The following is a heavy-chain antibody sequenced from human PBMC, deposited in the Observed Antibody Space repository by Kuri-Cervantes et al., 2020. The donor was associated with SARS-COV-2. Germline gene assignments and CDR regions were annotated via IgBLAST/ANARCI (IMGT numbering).Heavy chain of an antibody. J-gene: IGHJ6*03. Sequence: GESLKISCVASGFTFSNYVIHWVRQAPGKGLEWVAVIWYDGENEYYAGSVKGRFTISRDNSKNTVSLHMNSLRAEDTAMYYCARGAANYYYMDVWGKGTTVTASS. CDR2: IWYDGENE. V-gene: IGHV3-33*08. CDR1: GFTFSNYV. D-gene: IGHD3-16*01. CDR3: ARGAANYYYMDV.